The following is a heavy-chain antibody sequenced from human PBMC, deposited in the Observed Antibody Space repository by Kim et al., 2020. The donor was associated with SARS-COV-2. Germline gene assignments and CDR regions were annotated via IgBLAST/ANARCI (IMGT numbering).Heavy chain of an antibody. V-gene: IGHV1-8*01. D-gene: IGHD3-22*01. Sequence: QKFQGRVTMTRDTSISTAYLELNSLTSEDTAVYYCARGVSSAWTLRAWFDPWGQGTLVTVS. J-gene: IGHJ5*02. CDR3: ARGVSSAWTLRAWFDP.